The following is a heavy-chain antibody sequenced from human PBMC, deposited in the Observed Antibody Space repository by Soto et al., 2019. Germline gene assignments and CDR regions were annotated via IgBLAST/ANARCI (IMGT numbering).Heavy chain of an antibody. J-gene: IGHJ4*02. CDR3: AKDRPYYDFCVY. CDR1: EFTFSNYA. D-gene: IGHD3-3*01. V-gene: IGHV3-23*01. CDR2: ISGSGGNT. Sequence: GGSLRLSCEASEFTFSNYAMSWVRQAPGKGLEWVSAISGSGGNTYYADYVKGRFTISRDNSKNTLYLQMNSLRAEDTAVYYCAKDRPYYDFCVYWGQGTLVTVSS.